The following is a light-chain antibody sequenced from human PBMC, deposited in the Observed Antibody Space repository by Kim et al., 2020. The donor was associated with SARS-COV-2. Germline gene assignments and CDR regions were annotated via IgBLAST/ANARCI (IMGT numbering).Light chain of an antibody. Sequence: SPEERATPSCRASQSVSSNLAWYQQKPGQAPRLLIYGASTRATGIPARFSGSGSGTEFTLTISSLQSEDFAVYYCQQYNNWPPLYTFGQGTKLEI. CDR1: QSVSSN. V-gene: IGKV3-15*01. CDR3: QQYNNWPPLYT. J-gene: IGKJ2*01. CDR2: GAS.